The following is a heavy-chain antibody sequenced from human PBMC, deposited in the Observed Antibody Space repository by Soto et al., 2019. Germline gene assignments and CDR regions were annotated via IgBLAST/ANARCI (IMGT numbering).Heavy chain of an antibody. J-gene: IGHJ3*02. V-gene: IGHV3-30*18. CDR2: ISYDGSKK. CDR3: AKAYSGPFDI. D-gene: IGHD1-26*01. Sequence: LRLSCAASGFTFSSYDIHWVRQAPGKGLEWVAVISYDGSKKYYADSVKGQFTISRDNSKNTLYLQMNSLRAEDTAVYYCAKAYSGPFDIWGQETMVTVS. CDR1: GFTFSSYD.